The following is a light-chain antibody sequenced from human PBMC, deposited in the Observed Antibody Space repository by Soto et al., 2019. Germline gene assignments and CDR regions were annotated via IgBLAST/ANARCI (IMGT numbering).Light chain of an antibody. CDR1: QGISSY. CDR2: AAS. J-gene: IGKJ1*01. Sequence: DIQLTQSPSFLSASVGDRVTITCRASQGISSYLAWYQQKPGKAPKLLIYAASTLQSGVPSRFSGSGSGTEFTLTISSLQPEDFATYYCPRTFGQGTKVEIK. CDR3: PRT. V-gene: IGKV1-9*01.